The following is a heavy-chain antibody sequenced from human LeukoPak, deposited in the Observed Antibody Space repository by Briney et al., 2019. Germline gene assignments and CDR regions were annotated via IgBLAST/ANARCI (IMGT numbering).Heavy chain of an antibody. CDR1: GFTVSSNY. V-gene: IGHV3-53*01. D-gene: IGHD3-9*01. CDR3: ARVWYDILTGYVDY. Sequence: PGGSLRLSCAASGFTVSSNYMSWVRQAPGKGLEWVSVIYSGGSTYYADSVKGRFTISRDNSKNTQYLQMNSLRAEDTAVYYCARVWYDILTGYVDYWGQGTLVTVSS. J-gene: IGHJ4*02. CDR2: IYSGGST.